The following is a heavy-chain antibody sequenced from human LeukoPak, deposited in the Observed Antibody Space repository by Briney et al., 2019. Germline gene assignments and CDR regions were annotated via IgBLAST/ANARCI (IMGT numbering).Heavy chain of an antibody. CDR1: GFTFSIYA. J-gene: IGHJ4*02. Sequence: GGSLRLSCSASGFTFSIYAMSWVRQAPGKGLEWVSAIIGSGGTAYYADSVKGRFTISRDNSKNTLYLQMNSLRAEDTAVYYCAKKGYYDGSGYYMYYFDHWGQGTLVTVSS. D-gene: IGHD3-22*01. CDR3: AKKGYYDGSGYYMYYFDH. CDR2: IIGSGGTA. V-gene: IGHV3-23*01.